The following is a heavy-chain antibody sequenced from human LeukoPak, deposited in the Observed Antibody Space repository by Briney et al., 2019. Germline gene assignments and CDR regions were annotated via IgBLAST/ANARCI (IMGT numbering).Heavy chain of an antibody. CDR1: GFTFSSYA. V-gene: IGHV3-30*04. Sequence: PGASLRLSCAASGFTFSSYAMSWVRQAPGKGLEWVAVISYDGSNKYYADSVKGRFTISRDNSKNTLYLQMNSLRAEDTAVYYCARGGLYNILTGYPYWGQGTLVTVSS. D-gene: IGHD3-9*01. CDR2: ISYDGSNK. J-gene: IGHJ4*02. CDR3: ARGGLYNILTGYPY.